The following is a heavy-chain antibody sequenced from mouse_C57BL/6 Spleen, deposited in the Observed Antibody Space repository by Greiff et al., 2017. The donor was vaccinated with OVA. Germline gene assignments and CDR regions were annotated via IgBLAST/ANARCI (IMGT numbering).Heavy chain of an antibody. CDR2: IYPGSGST. D-gene: IGHD2-4*01. V-gene: IGHV1-55*01. CDR3: ALYYDYDVGAY. CDR1: GYTFTSYW. J-gene: IGHJ3*01. Sequence: QVQLQQPGAELVKPGASVKMSCKASGYTFTSYWITWVKQRPGQGLEWIGDIYPGSGSTNYNEKFKSKATLTVDKSSSTAYMQLSSLTSEDSAVYYCALYYDYDVGAYWGQGTLVTVSA.